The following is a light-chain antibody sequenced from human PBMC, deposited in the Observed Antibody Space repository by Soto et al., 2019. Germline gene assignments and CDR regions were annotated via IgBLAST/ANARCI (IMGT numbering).Light chain of an antibody. J-gene: IGKJ4*01. Sequence: DIQMTQSPSSVSASVGDRVIITCRASQDISSWLAWYQQKAGEAPKLLIFAASRLHSGVPSRFSGSVSGTDFTLTITNLQPEDFATYYCQQADSFPLTFGGGTEVEIK. CDR3: QQADSFPLT. V-gene: IGKV1D-12*01. CDR1: QDISSW. CDR2: AAS.